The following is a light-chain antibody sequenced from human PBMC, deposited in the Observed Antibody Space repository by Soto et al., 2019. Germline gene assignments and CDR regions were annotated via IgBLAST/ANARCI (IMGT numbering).Light chain of an antibody. CDR1: QSVSSSY. CDR2: GAS. Sequence: EIVLTQSPGTLSLSPWERATLSCRASQSVSSSYLAWYQQKPGQAPRLIIYGASDRATGIPDRFSGSGSGTDFTLTISRLEPEDFAVYYCQQYGSSPYTFGQGTKLEIK. J-gene: IGKJ2*01. V-gene: IGKV3-20*01. CDR3: QQYGSSPYT.